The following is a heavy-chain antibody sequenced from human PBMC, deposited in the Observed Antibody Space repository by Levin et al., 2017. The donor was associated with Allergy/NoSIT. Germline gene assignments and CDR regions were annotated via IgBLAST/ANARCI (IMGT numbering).Heavy chain of an antibody. Sequence: GASVKVSCKAAGYTFTDHYMHWVRQAPGQGLEWMGWVNCNSGDTHYAQKFQDRVTMTRDTSITTAHIEVSSLRFDDTALYFCARNDYGDYVQNFDYWGQGTLVTVSS. CDR1: GYTFTDHY. CDR2: VNCNSGDT. V-gene: IGHV1-2*02. D-gene: IGHD4-17*01. J-gene: IGHJ4*02. CDR3: ARNDYGDYVQNFDY.